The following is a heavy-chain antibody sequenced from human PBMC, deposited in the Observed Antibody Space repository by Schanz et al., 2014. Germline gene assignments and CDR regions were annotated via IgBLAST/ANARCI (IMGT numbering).Heavy chain of an antibody. CDR1: GYTFTSYD. D-gene: IGHD2-2*03. Sequence: QVQLVQSGAEVKKPGASVRLSCEASGYTFTSYDINWVRQAPGQGLEWMGWMNPNSGNTGYAQKFQGRVTMTRHTSISTAYMELSSLRSEDTAVYYCARAGYCTSVSCSLFVSDYWGQGTPVTVSS. CDR2: MNPNSGNT. J-gene: IGHJ4*02. CDR3: ARAGYCTSVSCSLFVSDY. V-gene: IGHV1-8*02.